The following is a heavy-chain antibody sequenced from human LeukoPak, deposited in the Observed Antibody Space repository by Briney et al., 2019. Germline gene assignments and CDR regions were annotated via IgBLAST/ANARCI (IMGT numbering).Heavy chain of an antibody. D-gene: IGHD2-8*01. Sequence: PGGSLRLSCAASGFTFNNYAMSWVRQAPGKGLEWVSSISRSGGNTSYAGSVKGRFTISRVNSKKTLFLQMDSLRVEDTAVYYCARDPRIYCTNGICRDDYFDNWGQGALVTVSS. CDR1: GFTFNNYA. CDR2: ISRSGGNT. V-gene: IGHV3-23*01. CDR3: ARDPRIYCTNGICRDDYFDN. J-gene: IGHJ4*02.